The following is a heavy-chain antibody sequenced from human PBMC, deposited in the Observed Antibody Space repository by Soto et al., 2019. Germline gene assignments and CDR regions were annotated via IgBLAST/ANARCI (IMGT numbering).Heavy chain of an antibody. D-gene: IGHD2-2*01. CDR3: AREYVGGRIVYCSSTSCPGALYGMDV. V-gene: IGHV1-69*01. J-gene: IGHJ6*02. Sequence: QVQLVQSGAEVKKPGASVKVSCKASGGTFSSYAISWVRQAPGQGLEWMGGIIPIFGTANYAQKFQGRVTITADETTSTAYMELSRLRSEDTALYYGAREYVGGRIVYCSSTSCPGALYGMDVWGQGTTVTVSS. CDR2: IIPIFGTA. CDR1: GGTFSSYA.